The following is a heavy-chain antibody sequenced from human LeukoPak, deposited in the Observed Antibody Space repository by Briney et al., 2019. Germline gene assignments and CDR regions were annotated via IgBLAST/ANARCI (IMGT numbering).Heavy chain of an antibody. CDR2: ISSGSGYI. D-gene: IGHD1-26*01. J-gene: IGHJ4*02. CDR3: ARVRDRIVGAIDY. V-gene: IGHV3-21*01. CDR1: GFTFSSYW. Sequence: GGSLRLSCAASGFTFSSYWMHWVRQAPGKGLEWVSSISSGSGYIYYADSVTGRFTISRDNAKNSLYLQMNSLRAEDTAVYYCARVRDRIVGAIDYWGQGTLVTVSS.